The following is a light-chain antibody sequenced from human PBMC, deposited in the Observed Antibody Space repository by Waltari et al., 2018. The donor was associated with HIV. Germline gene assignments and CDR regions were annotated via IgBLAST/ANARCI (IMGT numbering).Light chain of an antibody. Sequence: SSLLPQIPSVSVAPGQTARITCGGNNIERKSVPWYQQKPGQAPLLVIYYDSDRPSGIPERFSGSNSGNTATLTISRVGDGDEADYYCQVWDSSSDHVLFGGGTRLTVL. CDR2: YDS. CDR3: QVWDSSSDHVL. CDR1: NIERKS. V-gene: IGLV3-21*04. J-gene: IGLJ2*01.